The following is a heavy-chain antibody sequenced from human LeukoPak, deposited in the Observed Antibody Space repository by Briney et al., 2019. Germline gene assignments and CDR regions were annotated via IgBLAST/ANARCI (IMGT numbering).Heavy chain of an antibody. CDR2: IYYSGST. Sequence: MTSETLSLTCTVSGGSISSSSYYWGWIRQPPGKGLEWIGSIYYSGSTYYNPSLKSRVTISVDTSKNQFSLKLSSVTAADTAVYYCARAGTGAENWFDPWGQGTLVTVSS. CDR1: GGSISSSSYY. CDR3: ARAGTGAENWFDP. J-gene: IGHJ5*02. D-gene: IGHD7-27*01. V-gene: IGHV4-39*07.